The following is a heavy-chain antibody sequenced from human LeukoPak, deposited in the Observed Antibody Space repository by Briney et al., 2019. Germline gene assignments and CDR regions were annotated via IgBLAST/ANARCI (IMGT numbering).Heavy chain of an antibody. Sequence: GGSLRLSCAASGFTFSSYWMSWVRKAPRKGLGWVGNIKQDGSEKYYVDSVKGRFTISRDNAKNSLYLQMNSLRAEDTAVYYCARAVPDFWSGYYRYYYGMDVWGQGTTVTVSS. CDR3: ARAVPDFWSGYYRYYYGMDV. CDR1: GFTFSSYW. V-gene: IGHV3-7*02. J-gene: IGHJ6*02. D-gene: IGHD3-3*01. CDR2: IKQDGSEK.